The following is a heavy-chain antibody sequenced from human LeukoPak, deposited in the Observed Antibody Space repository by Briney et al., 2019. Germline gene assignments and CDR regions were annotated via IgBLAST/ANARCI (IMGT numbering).Heavy chain of an antibody. Sequence: GGSLRLSCAASGFTFSSYAMSWVRQAPGKGLEWVSSISSTSSYIYYADSVKGRFTISRDNAKNSLYLQMNSLRAEDTAVYYCARGARAITIFGVVPHFDFWGQGTLVTVSS. CDR1: GFTFSSYA. CDR2: ISSTSSYI. D-gene: IGHD3-3*01. J-gene: IGHJ4*02. V-gene: IGHV3-21*01. CDR3: ARGARAITIFGVVPHFDF.